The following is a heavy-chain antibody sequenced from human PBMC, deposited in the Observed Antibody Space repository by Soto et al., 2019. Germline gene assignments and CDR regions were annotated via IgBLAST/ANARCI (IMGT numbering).Heavy chain of an antibody. CDR1: GYTFTNYY. Sequence: GASVKVSCKASGYTFTNYYIHWVRQAPGQGLEWMGGIIPIFGTANYAQKFQGRVPITTDESTSTAYMELSSLRSEDTAVYYCARADTLDSSGYYTVGAGDIWGQGTMVTVSS. V-gene: IGHV1-69*05. CDR3: ARADTLDSSGYYTVGAGDI. J-gene: IGHJ3*02. D-gene: IGHD3-22*01. CDR2: IIPIFGTA.